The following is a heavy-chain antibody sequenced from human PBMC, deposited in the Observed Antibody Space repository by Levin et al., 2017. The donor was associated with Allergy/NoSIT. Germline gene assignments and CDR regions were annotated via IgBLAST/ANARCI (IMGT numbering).Heavy chain of an antibody. V-gene: IGHV3-21*01. CDR3: ARDLAPDYYGSGSYYNAYYFDY. Sequence: GESLKISCAASGFTFSSYSMNWVRQAPGKGLEWVSSISSSSSYIYYADSVKGRFTISRDNAKNSLYLQMNSLRAEDTAVYYCARDLAPDYYGSGSYYNAYYFDYWGQGTLVTVSS. CDR2: ISSSSSYI. CDR1: GFTFSSYS. D-gene: IGHD3-10*01. J-gene: IGHJ4*02.